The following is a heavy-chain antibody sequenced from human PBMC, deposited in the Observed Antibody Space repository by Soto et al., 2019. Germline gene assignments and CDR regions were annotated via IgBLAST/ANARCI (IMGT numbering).Heavy chain of an antibody. CDR3: ARGIGYCSSINCYSSRRLRFDS. D-gene: IGHD2-2*01. CDR1: GGSFSGYY. Sequence: QVQLQQWGAGLLKPSETLSLTCAVYGGSFSGYYWTWIRQSPEKGLEWIGEVNHSGTTYYNPSLKTRVTISVHTPKNQFYLKMSSVTAADTAGYYCARGIGYCSSINCYSSRRLRFDSWGQGTLVTVSS. J-gene: IGHJ4*02. V-gene: IGHV4-34*01. CDR2: VNHSGTT.